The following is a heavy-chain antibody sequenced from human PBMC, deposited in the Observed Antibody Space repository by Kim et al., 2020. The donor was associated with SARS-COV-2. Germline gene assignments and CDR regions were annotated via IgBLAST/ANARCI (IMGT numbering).Heavy chain of an antibody. J-gene: IGHJ4*01. CDR1: GGSISSSTYY. CDR2: IYYRGST. CDR3: ARHDGWGIAPRQVFDY. Sequence: SETLSLTCTVSGGSISSSTYYWGWIRQPPGRGLEWIGSIYYRGSTYYNPSLRSRVTISVDTSKNQFSLKLSSVTATDTAVYFCARHDGWGIAPRQVFDY. D-gene: IGHD6-6*01. V-gene: IGHV4-39*01.